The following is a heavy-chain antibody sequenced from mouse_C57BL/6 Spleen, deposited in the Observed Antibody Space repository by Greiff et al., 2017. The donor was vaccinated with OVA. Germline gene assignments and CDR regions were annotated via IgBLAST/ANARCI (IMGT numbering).Heavy chain of an antibody. J-gene: IGHJ1*03. D-gene: IGHD2-1*01. Sequence: EVKLVESGPGLVKPSQSLSLTCSVTGYSITSGYYWNWIRQFPGNKLEWMGYISYDGSNNYNPSLKNRISITRDTSKNQFFLKLNSVTTEDTATYYCARRGGNYGYFDVWGTGTTVTVSS. V-gene: IGHV3-6*01. CDR2: ISYDGSN. CDR3: ARRGGNYGYFDV. CDR1: GYSITSGYY.